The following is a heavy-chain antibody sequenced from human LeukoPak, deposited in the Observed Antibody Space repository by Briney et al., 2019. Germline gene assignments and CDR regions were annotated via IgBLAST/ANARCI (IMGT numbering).Heavy chain of an antibody. Sequence: PSETLSLTCTVSDGSISGYYWSWIRQPPGKGLEWIGYIYYSGSTNYNPSLKSRVTISVDTSKNQFSLKLNSVTAADTAVYYCASGSGWFYSWGQGTLVTVSS. CDR3: ASGSGWFYS. D-gene: IGHD6-19*01. V-gene: IGHV4-59*08. CDR2: IYYSGST. CDR1: DGSISGYY. J-gene: IGHJ5*01.